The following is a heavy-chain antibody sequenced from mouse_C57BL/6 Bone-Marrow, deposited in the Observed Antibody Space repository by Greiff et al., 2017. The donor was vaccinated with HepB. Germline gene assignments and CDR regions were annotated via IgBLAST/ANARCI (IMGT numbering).Heavy chain of an antibody. Sequence: VHVKQSGAERGRPGASVKLSCTASGFNIKDDYLHWVKQRPEQGLEWIGWIDPENGDTEYASKFQGKATITADTSSNTAYLQLSSLTSEDTAVYYCTTTVVAFYWYFHVWGTGSTLTVPS. CDR3: TTTVVAFYWYFHV. CDR2: IDPENGDT. CDR1: GFNIKDDY. J-gene: IGHJ1*03. V-gene: IGHV14-4*01. D-gene: IGHD1-1*01.